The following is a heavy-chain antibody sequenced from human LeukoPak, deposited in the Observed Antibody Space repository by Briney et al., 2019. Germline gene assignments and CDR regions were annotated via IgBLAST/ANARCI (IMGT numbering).Heavy chain of an antibody. CDR2: IYPRDSDT. V-gene: IGHV5-51*01. CDR3: ARRPRRDWFFDL. J-gene: IGHJ2*01. Sequence: PGESLKTSCKGSEYIFTNYWIGWVRQMPGKGLEWMGIIYPRDSDTRYSPSFQGHVTISADKSINTAYLQWSSLKASDTAIYYCARRPRRDWFFDLWGRGTLVTVSS. CDR1: EYIFTNYW.